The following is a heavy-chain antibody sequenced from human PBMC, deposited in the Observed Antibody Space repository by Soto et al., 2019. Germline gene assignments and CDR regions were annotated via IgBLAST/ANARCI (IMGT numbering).Heavy chain of an antibody. Sequence: QVQLVQSGAEVKEPGASGKVSCKASGYTFTGYYMHWARQAPGQGLEWMGWIKSFNGDTNYAQKFQGRVTLTRDKSISTAYMELSRLKSDDTAVYYCARVVSPYYDVLTGNWFDPWGQGTLVTGSS. D-gene: IGHD3-9*01. CDR1: GYTFTGYY. J-gene: IGHJ5*02. V-gene: IGHV1-2*02. CDR2: IKSFNGDT. CDR3: ARVVSPYYDVLTGNWFDP.